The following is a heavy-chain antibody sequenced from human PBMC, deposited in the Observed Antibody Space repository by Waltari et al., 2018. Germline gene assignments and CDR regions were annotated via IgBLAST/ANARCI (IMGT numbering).Heavy chain of an antibody. CDR3: AGEGRELQHDY. D-gene: IGHD1-26*01. Sequence: QLQLQESGPGLVKPSETLSLTCTVSGGSISSSSYYWGWIRQPPGKGLEWIGSIYYSGGTHYNPAPKSRVTISGDTSKNQFSLELGPVTAADPAVYYWAGEGRELQHDYWGQGTLVTVPS. CDR1: GGSISSSSYY. J-gene: IGHJ4*02. V-gene: IGHV4-39*07. CDR2: IYYSGGT.